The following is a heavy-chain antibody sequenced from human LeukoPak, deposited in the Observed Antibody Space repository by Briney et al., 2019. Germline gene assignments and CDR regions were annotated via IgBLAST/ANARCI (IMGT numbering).Heavy chain of an antibody. CDR3: ARSFYYCSSTSCVAFDI. J-gene: IGHJ3*02. Sequence: SVKVSCKASGGTFSSYAISWVRQAPGQGLEWMGGIIPIFGTANYAQKFQGRVTITADESTSTAYMELSSLRSEDTAVYYCARSFYYCSSTSCVAFDIWGQGTMVTVSS. D-gene: IGHD2-2*01. CDR1: GGTFSSYA. CDR2: IIPIFGTA. V-gene: IGHV1-69*13.